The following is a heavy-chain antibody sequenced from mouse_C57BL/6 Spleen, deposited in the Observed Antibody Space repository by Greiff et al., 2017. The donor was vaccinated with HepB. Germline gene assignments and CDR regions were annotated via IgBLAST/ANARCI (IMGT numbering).Heavy chain of an antibody. D-gene: IGHD1-1*01. CDR1: GYAFSSSW. Sequence: VQLQESGSELVKPGASVKISCKASGYAFSSSWMNWVKQRPGKGLEWIGRIYPGDGDTNYNGKFKGKATLTADKSSSTAYMQLSSLTSEDSAVYFCARFHYGSSFFDYWGQGTTLTVSS. J-gene: IGHJ2*01. CDR3: ARFHYGSSFFDY. V-gene: IGHV1-82*01. CDR2: IYPGDGDT.